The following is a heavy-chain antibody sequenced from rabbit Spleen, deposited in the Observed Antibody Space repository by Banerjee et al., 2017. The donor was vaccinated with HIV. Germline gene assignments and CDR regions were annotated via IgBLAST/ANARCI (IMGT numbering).Heavy chain of an antibody. CDR1: GFSFSGSYQ. CDR3: ATLGAGVAWMYDL. J-gene: IGHJ4*01. Sequence: QSLEESRGGLVQPEGSLALTCKASGFSFSGSYQMCWVRQAPGKGLEWIACIDISSGSTWYASWAKGRFTTSKTSSTTVTLQMTSLTAADTATYFCATLGAGVAWMYDLWGPGTLVTVS. CDR2: IDISSGST. D-gene: IGHD4-1*01. V-gene: IGHV1S40*01.